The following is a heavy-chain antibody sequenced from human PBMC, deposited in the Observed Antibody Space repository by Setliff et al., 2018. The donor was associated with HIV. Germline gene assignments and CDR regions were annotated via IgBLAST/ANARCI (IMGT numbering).Heavy chain of an antibody. CDR3: ARQPLYNDYDWRSYYFDY. Sequence: ASETLSLTCTVSGGSISSNSYYWGWIRQPPGKGLEWSGSIYHSGRTYYNPSLNSRFTISVDTSKNQFSLKLRSVTAADTAVYYCARQPLYNDYDWRSYYFDYWGQGSLVTVSS. CDR1: GGSISSNSYY. J-gene: IGHJ4*02. CDR2: IYHSGRT. D-gene: IGHD5-12*01. V-gene: IGHV4-39*01.